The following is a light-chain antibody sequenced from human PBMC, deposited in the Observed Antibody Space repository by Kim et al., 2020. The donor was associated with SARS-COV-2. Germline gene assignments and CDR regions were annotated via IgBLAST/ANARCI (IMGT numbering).Light chain of an antibody. CDR2: GND. CDR3: AAGDDSLSGRV. CDR1: SSNSGYSA. V-gene: IGLV1-44*01. Sequence: GERVTSTRCGSSSNSGYSAGSWYQKLRGTAPKLINDGNDQRPAGVAGRFAGSKSGTAASMAIRGLEAQDEADYYSAAGDDSLSGRVFGGGTKLTVL. J-gene: IGLJ3*02.